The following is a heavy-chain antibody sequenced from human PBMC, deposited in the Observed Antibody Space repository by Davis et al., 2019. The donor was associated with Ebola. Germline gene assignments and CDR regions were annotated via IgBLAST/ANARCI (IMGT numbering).Heavy chain of an antibody. Sequence: ASVKVSCKASGYTFTSYGISWVRQAPGQGLEWMGWISAYNGNTNYAQKLQGRVTMTTDTSTSTAYMELRSLRSDDTAVYYCAREGYYYDSSGYPYYYYYGMDVWGQGTTVTVSS. CDR3: AREGYYYDSSGYPYYYYYGMDV. CDR2: ISAYNGNT. D-gene: IGHD3-22*01. CDR1: GYTFTSYG. J-gene: IGHJ6*02. V-gene: IGHV1-18*01.